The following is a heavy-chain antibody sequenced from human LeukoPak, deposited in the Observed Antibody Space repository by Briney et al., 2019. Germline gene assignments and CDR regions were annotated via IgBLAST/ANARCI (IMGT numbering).Heavy chain of an antibody. V-gene: IGHV4-59*01. CDR2: IYYSGST. Sequence: PSETLSLTCTVFGGSISNFYWSWIRQPPGKGLEWIGYIYYSGSTNYNPSLKSRVTISVDTSKNQFSLKLSSVTAADTAVYYCASISSGRWGQGTLVTVSS. J-gene: IGHJ4*02. CDR1: GGSISNFY. CDR3: ASISSGR. D-gene: IGHD3-3*02.